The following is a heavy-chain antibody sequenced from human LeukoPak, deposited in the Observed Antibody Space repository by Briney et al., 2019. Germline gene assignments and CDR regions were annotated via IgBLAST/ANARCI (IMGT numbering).Heavy chain of an antibody. Sequence: SQTLSLTCTVSGGSISSGSYYWSWIRQPAGKGLEWIGRIYTSGSTNYNPSLKSRVTISVDTSKNQFSLKLSSVTAADTAVYYCARVSAVETVWGQGTLVTVSS. CDR3: ARVSAVETV. D-gene: IGHD1-1*01. CDR2: IYTSGST. J-gene: IGHJ4*02. CDR1: GGSISSGSYY. V-gene: IGHV4-61*02.